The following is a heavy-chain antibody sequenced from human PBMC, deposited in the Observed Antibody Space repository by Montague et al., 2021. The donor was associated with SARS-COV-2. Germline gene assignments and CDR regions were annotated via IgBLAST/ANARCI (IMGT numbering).Heavy chain of an antibody. J-gene: IGHJ4*02. V-gene: IGHV3-30-3*01. CDR1: GFTFSSYA. CDR3: ARDRGEYSGSPPDYFDY. Sequence: SLRLSCAASGFTFSSYAFHWVRQAPGKGLDWVAVISYDGTNKNYADSVKGRFTVSRDNSKNTLYLQMNSLRPDDSAMYYCARDRGEYSGSPPDYFDYWGQGTLVTVSS. D-gene: IGHD1-26*01. CDR2: ISYDGTNK.